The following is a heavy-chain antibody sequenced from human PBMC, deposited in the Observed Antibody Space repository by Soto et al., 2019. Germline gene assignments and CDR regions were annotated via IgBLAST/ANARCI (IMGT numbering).Heavy chain of an antibody. V-gene: IGHV1-3*05. CDR2: INAGNGNT. J-gene: IGHJ4*02. CDR1: GYTFTTYA. D-gene: IGHD3-10*02. CDR3: ARGPNTMIGDYFDY. Sequence: QVQLVQSGAEEKKPGASVKVSCKASGYTFTTYAMHWVRQAPGQRLEWMGWINAGNGNTKYSQKFQGRVTITRDTSASTAYMELSSLRTEDTAVYLCARGPNTMIGDYFDYRGQGTLGTVPS.